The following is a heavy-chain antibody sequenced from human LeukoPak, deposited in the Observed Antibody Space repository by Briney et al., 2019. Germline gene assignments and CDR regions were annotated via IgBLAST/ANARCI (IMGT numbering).Heavy chain of an antibody. CDR1: GYTFTSYG. J-gene: IGHJ3*02. D-gene: IGHD6-19*01. CDR3: ARYIAVAATVYHDAFDI. Sequence: ASVKVSCKASGYTFTSYGISWVRQAPGQGLEWMGWISAYNGNTNYAQKLQGRVTMTTDTSTSTAYMELRSLRSDDTAVYYCARYIAVAATVYHDAFDIWGQGTMVTVSS. V-gene: IGHV1-18*01. CDR2: ISAYNGNT.